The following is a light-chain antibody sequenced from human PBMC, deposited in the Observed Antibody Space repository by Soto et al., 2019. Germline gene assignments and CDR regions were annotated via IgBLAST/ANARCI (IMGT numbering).Light chain of an antibody. CDR2: QAS. V-gene: IGKV1-5*03. CDR3: QQHEAYPRT. Sequence: DIPMTQSPSTLSASIGDRVTITGRASQNINGWLAWYQQKPGKAPKFLIYQASTLQSGVPSRFSGSGSGTEFTLTISSLQPDDFATYYCQQHEAYPRTFGQGTKVEIK. J-gene: IGKJ1*01. CDR1: QNINGW.